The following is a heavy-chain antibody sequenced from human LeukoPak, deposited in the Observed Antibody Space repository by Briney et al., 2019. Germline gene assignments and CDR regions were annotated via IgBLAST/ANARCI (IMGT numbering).Heavy chain of an antibody. CDR3: ARGSSSGWYNFRYYFDY. V-gene: IGHV1-2*04. CDR2: INPNSGGT. Sequence: ASVKVSCKASGYTFTGYYMHWVRQAPGQGLEWMGWINPNSGGTNYAQKFQGWVTMTRDTSISTAYMELSRLRSDDTAVYYCARGSSSGWYNFRYYFDYWGQGTLVTVSS. D-gene: IGHD6-19*01. J-gene: IGHJ4*02. CDR1: GYTFTGYY.